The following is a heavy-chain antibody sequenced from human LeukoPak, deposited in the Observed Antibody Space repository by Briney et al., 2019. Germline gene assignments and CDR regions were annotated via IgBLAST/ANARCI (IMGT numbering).Heavy chain of an antibody. CDR3: ARAGGGLVDAFDI. CDR1: GYTFTGYY. D-gene: IGHD1-14*01. CDR2: INPNSGGT. V-gene: IGHV1-2*02. Sequence: ASVKVSCKASGYTFTGYYMHWVRQAPGQGLEWMGWINPNSGGTNYAQKLQGRVTVTTDTSTSTAYMELRSLRSDDTAVYYCARAGGGLVDAFDIWGQGTMVTVSS. J-gene: IGHJ3*02.